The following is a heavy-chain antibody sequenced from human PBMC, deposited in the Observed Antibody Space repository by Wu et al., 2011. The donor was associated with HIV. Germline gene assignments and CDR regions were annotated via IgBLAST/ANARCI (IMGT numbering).Heavy chain of an antibody. V-gene: IGHV1-69*13. CDR1: GDSLKNYI. CDR2: IVLVFGTT. Sequence: QVHLVQSGAEVRRPGSSVKLSCKTSGDSLKNYILNWVRQAPGQGLEWMGGIVLVFGTTNYAQNFQGRVTITADKSATAAYMEVTRLTSEDTAIYYCALVRDGGSPAKYFDPWGQGTLVTVSS. J-gene: IGHJ5*02. CDR3: ALVRDGGSPAKYFDP. D-gene: IGHD3-10*02.